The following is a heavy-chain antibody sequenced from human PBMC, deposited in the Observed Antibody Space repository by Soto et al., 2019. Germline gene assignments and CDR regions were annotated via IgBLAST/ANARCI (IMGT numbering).Heavy chain of an antibody. CDR2: INPSNGFT. D-gene: IGHD2-21*02. J-gene: IGHJ6*02. CDR1: GFTFNTYY. CDR3: ARDWPDTYCGGDCPLGYFYHGMDV. V-gene: IGHV1-46*02. Sequence: QVQLVQYGAELKKPGDSMSLSCKASGFTFNTYYIHWVRQSPGEGLQWLGVINPSNGFTSYAQKFQGRVTMTADTSTTTVYLELSGLRSEDTAVYFCARDWPDTYCGGDCPLGYFYHGMDVWGQGTAVTVSS.